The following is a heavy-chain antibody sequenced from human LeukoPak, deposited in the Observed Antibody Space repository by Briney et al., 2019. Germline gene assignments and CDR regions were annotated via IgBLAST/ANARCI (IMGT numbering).Heavy chain of an antibody. CDR3: AKNGGSSSSWFFDY. CDR2: IAYDGTNK. J-gene: IGHJ4*02. CDR1: GFTFSSYA. Sequence: PGGSLRLSCAASGFTFSSYAMHWVRQAPGKGLEWVAIIAYDGTNKYYADSVKGRFTISRDNSKNTLYLQMNSLRAEDTAMYYCAKNGGSSSSWFFDYWGQGTQVTVSS. V-gene: IGHV3-30*18. D-gene: IGHD6-13*01.